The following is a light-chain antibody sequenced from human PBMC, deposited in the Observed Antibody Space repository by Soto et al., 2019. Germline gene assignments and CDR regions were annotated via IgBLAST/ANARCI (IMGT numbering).Light chain of an antibody. CDR1: SSDVGGYNY. V-gene: IGLV2-11*01. Sequence: QSVLTQPRSVSGSPGQSVTISCTGTSSDVGGYNYVSWYQRHPGKAPKLIISDVTKRPSGVPDRFSGSKSGNTASLTISGVQAEDEADYDCCSYAGSDILIFGGGTKLTVL. CDR2: DVT. CDR3: CSYAGSDILI. J-gene: IGLJ2*01.